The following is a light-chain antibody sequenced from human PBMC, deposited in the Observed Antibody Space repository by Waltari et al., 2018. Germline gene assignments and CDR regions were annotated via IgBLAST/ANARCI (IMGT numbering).Light chain of an antibody. V-gene: IGKV3-15*01. Sequence: EIVMTQSTATLSVSPGESATLSCRASKSIKSNLAWYQQKRGQPPRLLIYGSSIRATGIPAWLIGIGSGTQFTLTISSLQSEDFAVYYCQQYWNFPPMHTFGQGTKLEIK. J-gene: IGKJ2*01. CDR2: GSS. CDR1: KSIKSN. CDR3: QQYWNFPPMHT.